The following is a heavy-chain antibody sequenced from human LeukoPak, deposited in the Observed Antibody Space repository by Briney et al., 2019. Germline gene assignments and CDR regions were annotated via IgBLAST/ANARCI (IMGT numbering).Heavy chain of an antibody. Sequence: ASVKVSCKASGYTFTSYYMHWVRQAPGQGLEWMGIINPSGGSTSYAQKFQGRVTMTRDTSTSTVYMELGSLRSEDTAVYYCARSSIEYQLLAYYYYMDVWGKGTTVIVSS. J-gene: IGHJ6*03. CDR1: GYTFTSYY. CDR3: ARSSIEYQLLAYYYYMDV. CDR2: INPSGGST. V-gene: IGHV1-46*03. D-gene: IGHD2-2*01.